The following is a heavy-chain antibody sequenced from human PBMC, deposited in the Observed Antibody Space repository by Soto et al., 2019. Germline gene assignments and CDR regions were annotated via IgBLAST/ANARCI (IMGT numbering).Heavy chain of an antibody. V-gene: IGHV3-23*01. CDR3: AREARTYTESIRHLDY. J-gene: IGHJ4*02. CDR2: MSGSSSTT. Sequence: GGSLRLSCATSGLTFSNYAMSWVRQAPGGGLEWVSSMSGSSSTTYYADSVRGRFTISRDRSKNSLYLQMNSLRAEDTAVYYCAREARTYTESIRHLDYWGPGTLVTVSS. D-gene: IGHD2-2*02. CDR1: GLTFSNYA.